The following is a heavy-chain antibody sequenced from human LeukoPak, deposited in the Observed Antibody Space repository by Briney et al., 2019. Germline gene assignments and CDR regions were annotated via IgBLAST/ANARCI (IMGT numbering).Heavy chain of an antibody. J-gene: IGHJ4*02. V-gene: IGHV3-30*02. CDR1: GFTFSSYA. Sequence: EPGGSLRLSCAASGFTFSSYAMSWVRQAPGKGLEWVAVIRHDGSNTYYADSVKGRFTISRDNSKNTLNLQMNSLRAEDTGVYYCAKKMSKATTYFDHWGQGTLVTVSS. D-gene: IGHD1-26*01. CDR3: AKKMSKATTYFDH. CDR2: IRHDGSNT.